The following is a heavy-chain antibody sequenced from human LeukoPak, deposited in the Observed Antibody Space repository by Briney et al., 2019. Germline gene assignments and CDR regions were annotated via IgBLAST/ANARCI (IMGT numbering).Heavy chain of an antibody. Sequence: ASVKVSCKASGYTFTPYAIHWMRQAPGQRLEWMGWIIAGNGDTKYSQNFQGRLTFTRDTSASTAYMEPSSLRSEDTAVYYCARARVPVPAQLNWFDPWGQGTQVTVSS. D-gene: IGHD2-2*01. CDR1: GYTFTPYA. V-gene: IGHV1-3*01. CDR3: ARARVPVPAQLNWFDP. CDR2: IIAGNGDT. J-gene: IGHJ5*02.